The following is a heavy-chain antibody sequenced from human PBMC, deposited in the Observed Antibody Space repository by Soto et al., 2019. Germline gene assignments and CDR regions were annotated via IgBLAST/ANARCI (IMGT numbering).Heavy chain of an antibody. V-gene: IGHV3-23*01. D-gene: IGHD6-13*01. CDR2: IGSSGGDT. J-gene: IGHJ4*02. CDR3: AKSGGAAPALFDY. CDR1: GFTFSSYP. Sequence: EVQLLESGGGLVQPGGSLRLSCAASGFTFSSYPMNWIRQAPGKGLEWVSAIGSSGGDTYYADSVKGRFTISRDNSKNTLYLQMNSLRVEDTAVYYCAKSGGAAPALFDYWGQGTLVTVSS.